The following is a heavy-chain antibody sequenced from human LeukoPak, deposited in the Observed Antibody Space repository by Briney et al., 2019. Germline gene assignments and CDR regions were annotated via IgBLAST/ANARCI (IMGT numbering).Heavy chain of an antibody. Sequence: SETLSLTCTVSGGSISSGSYYWTWIRQPAGKGLEWIGRIYPSGTTNYNPSLKSRVTISLDTSKNQFSLKLKSVTAADTAVYYCARIMTKVAFLFDCWGQGTLVTVSS. J-gene: IGHJ4*02. CDR2: IYPSGTT. D-gene: IGHD4-23*01. CDR3: ARIMTKVAFLFDC. V-gene: IGHV4-61*02. CDR1: GGSISSGSYY.